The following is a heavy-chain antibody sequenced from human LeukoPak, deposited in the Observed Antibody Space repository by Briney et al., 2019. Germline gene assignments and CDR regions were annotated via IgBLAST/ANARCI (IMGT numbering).Heavy chain of an antibody. Sequence: SETLSLTCTVSGGSVSSGSYYWSWIRQPPGKGLEWIGYIYYSGSTNYNPSLKSRVTISVDTSKSQFSLKLSSVTAADTAVYYCASERVTMVRGVPGFLDYWGQGTLVTVSS. V-gene: IGHV4-61*01. CDR2: IYYSGST. CDR1: GGSVSSGSYY. CDR3: ASERVTMVRGVPGFLDY. J-gene: IGHJ4*02. D-gene: IGHD3-10*01.